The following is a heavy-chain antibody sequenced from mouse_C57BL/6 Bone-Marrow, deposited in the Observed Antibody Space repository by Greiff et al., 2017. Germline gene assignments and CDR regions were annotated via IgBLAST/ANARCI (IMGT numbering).Heavy chain of an antibody. J-gene: IGHJ4*01. CDR1: GYTFTSYT. CDR2: INPSSGYT. V-gene: IGHV1-4*01. Sequence: VQLQQSGAELARPGASVKMSCKASGYTFTSYTMHWVKQRPGQGLEWIGYINPSSGYTKYNQKFKDKATLTAEKSSSTAYMQLSSLTSEDSAVYYCARRGGSRVYYYAMDYWGQGTSVTVSS. CDR3: ARRGGSRVYYYAMDY. D-gene: IGHD1-1*01.